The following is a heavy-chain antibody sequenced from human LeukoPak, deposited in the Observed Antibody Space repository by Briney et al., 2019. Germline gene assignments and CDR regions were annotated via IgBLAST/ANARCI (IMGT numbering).Heavy chain of an antibody. V-gene: IGHV4-30-2*01. CDR2: IYHSGST. Sequence: PSQTLSLTCTVSGGSISSGGYYWSWIRQPPGKGLEWIGYIYHSGSTYYNPSLKSRVTISVDTSKNQFSLKLSSVTAADTAVYYCARAHLLRWRRSYFDYWGQGTLVTVSS. J-gene: IGHJ4*02. CDR3: ARAHLLRWRRSYFDY. D-gene: IGHD4-23*01. CDR1: GGSISSGGYY.